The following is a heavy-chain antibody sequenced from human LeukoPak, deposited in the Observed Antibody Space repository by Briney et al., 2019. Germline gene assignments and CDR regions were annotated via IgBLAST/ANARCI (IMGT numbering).Heavy chain of an antibody. CDR2: ISYDGSNK. Sequence: GGSLRLSCVASGFTFSSSWMYWVRQAPGKGLEWVAVISYDGSNKYYADSVEGRFTISRDNSQNTLCLQMNSLRAEDTAVYFCAKTYCSGGSCYGSLYYFDYWGQGTLVTVSS. CDR1: GFTFSSSW. V-gene: IGHV3-30*18. D-gene: IGHD2-15*01. CDR3: AKTYCSGGSCYGSLYYFDY. J-gene: IGHJ4*02.